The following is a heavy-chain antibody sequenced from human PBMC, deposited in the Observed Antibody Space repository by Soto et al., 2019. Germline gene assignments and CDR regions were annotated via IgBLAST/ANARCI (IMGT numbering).Heavy chain of an antibody. V-gene: IGHV4-34*01. Sequence: QVHLQQWGAGLVRPSETLFLTCAVYGGSLNGFQWSWIRQAPGKRLEWIGQIDHGGSANYTPSLKSLVVLSVDSSKSQLSLTVTSVTAADSAVYYGAREGPGTDYYYMDVWGKGTPVTVSS. CDR2: IDHGGSA. CDR1: GGSLNGFQ. J-gene: IGHJ6*03. CDR3: AREGPGTDYYYMDV. D-gene: IGHD1-1*01.